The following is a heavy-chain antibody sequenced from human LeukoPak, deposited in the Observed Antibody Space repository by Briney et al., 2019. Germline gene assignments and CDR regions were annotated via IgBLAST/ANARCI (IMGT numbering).Heavy chain of an antibody. CDR2: IYYSGST. D-gene: IGHD3-10*01. CDR3: ARVLLWFGEVWKVSRFDP. Sequence: SETLSLTCTVSGGSISSSSYYWGWIRQPPGKGLEWIGSIYYSGSTYYNPSLKSRVTISVGTSKNQFSLKLSSVTAADTAVYYCARVLLWFGEVWKVSRFDPWGQGTLVTVSS. J-gene: IGHJ5*02. CDR1: GGSISSSSYY. V-gene: IGHV4-39*01.